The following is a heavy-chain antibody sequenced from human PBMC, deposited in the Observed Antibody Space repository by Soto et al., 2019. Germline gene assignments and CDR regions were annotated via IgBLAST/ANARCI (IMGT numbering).Heavy chain of an antibody. CDR2: ISSSRSTI. Sequence: EVQLVESGGGLVQPGGSLRLSCAASGFTFSSYSMNWVRQAPGKGLEWVSYISSSRSTIYYADSVKGRFTISRDNAKNSLYLQMNSLRAEDTAVYYCARANYYGSPGDFDYWGPGTLVTVSS. V-gene: IGHV3-48*01. D-gene: IGHD3-10*01. CDR1: GFTFSSYS. J-gene: IGHJ4*02. CDR3: ARANYYGSPGDFDY.